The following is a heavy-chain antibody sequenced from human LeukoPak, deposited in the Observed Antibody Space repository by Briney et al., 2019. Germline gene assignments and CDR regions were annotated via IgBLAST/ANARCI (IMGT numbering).Heavy chain of an antibody. V-gene: IGHV3-33*06. CDR3: ANNFDY. Sequence: GRSLRLSCAASGFTFSNYGMHWVRQAPGKGLEWVAVIWYGGSNKYYADSVKGRFTISRDNSKNTLYLQMNSLRAEDTAVYYCANNFDYWGQGTLVTVS. CDR2: IWYGGSNK. CDR1: GFTFSNYG. J-gene: IGHJ4*02.